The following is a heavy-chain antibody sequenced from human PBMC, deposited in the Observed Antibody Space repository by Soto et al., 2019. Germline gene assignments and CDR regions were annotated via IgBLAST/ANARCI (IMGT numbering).Heavy chain of an antibody. Sequence: SETLSLTCTVSGGSISSSSYYWGWIRQPPGKGLEWIGSIYYSGSTYYNPSLKSRVTISVDTSKNQFSLKLSSVTAADTAVYYCARHLGITMVRGANWFDPWGQGTLVTVSS. V-gene: IGHV4-39*01. D-gene: IGHD3-10*01. J-gene: IGHJ5*02. CDR3: ARHLGITMVRGANWFDP. CDR2: IYYSGST. CDR1: GGSISSSSYY.